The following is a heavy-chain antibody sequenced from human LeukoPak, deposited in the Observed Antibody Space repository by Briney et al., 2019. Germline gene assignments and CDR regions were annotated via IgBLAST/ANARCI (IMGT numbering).Heavy chain of an antibody. V-gene: IGHV3-23*01. J-gene: IGHJ5*02. CDR2: ISNDGGGT. Sequence: GGSLRLSCAASGFTFNNYGLIWVRQAPGKGLEWVAAISNDGGGTMYAAFVEGRFTISRDNSKITLFLQMNSLRAEDTALYYCAHGSSGYFADLWGQGTLVTVSS. D-gene: IGHD3-22*01. CDR3: AHGSSGYFADL. CDR1: GFTFNNYG.